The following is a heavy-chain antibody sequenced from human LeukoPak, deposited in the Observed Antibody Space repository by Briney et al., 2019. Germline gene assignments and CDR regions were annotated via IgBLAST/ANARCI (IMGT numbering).Heavy chain of an antibody. CDR2: IHYIGTT. Sequence: SETLSLTCTVSGGSISSYYWIWIRQPPGKGLVWIVYIHYIGTTNYNPSLKSRVTISVDTSKNQFYLKLTSVTAADTAVYYCARVSWFPGTSYYYMDVWGKGTTVTVSS. V-gene: IGHV4-59*01. CDR3: ARVSWFPGTSYYYMDV. CDR1: GGSISSYY. J-gene: IGHJ6*03. D-gene: IGHD1-1*01.